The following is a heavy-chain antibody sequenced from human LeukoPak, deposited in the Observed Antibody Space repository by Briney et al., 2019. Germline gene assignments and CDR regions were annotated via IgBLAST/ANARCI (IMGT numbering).Heavy chain of an antibody. D-gene: IGHD6-13*01. CDR2: IYYSGST. V-gene: IGHV4-39*01. CDR1: GGSISSSSYY. Sequence: NSSETLSLTCTVSGGSISSSSYYWGWIRQPPGKGLEWIGSIYYSGSTYYNPSLKSRVTISVDTSKNQFSLKLSSVTAADTAVYYCASLPRIAAAGTEEDYWGQGTLVTVSS. CDR3: ASLPRIAAAGTEEDY. J-gene: IGHJ4*02.